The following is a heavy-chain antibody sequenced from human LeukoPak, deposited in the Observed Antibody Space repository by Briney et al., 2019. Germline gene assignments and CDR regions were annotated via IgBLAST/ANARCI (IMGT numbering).Heavy chain of an antibody. CDR2: ISGSGGST. D-gene: IGHD2-2*01. CDR1: GFTFSSYA. Sequence: GGSLRLSCAASGFTFSSYAMSWVRQAPGKGLEWVSAISGSGGSTYYADSVKGRFTISRDNSKNTLYLQMNSLRAEDTAVYYCAILVVPAAISPTDYWGQGTLVTASS. J-gene: IGHJ4*02. V-gene: IGHV3-23*01. CDR3: AILVVPAAISPTDY.